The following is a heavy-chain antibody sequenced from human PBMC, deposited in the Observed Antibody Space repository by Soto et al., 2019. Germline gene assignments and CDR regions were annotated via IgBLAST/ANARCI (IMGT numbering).Heavy chain of an antibody. V-gene: IGHV4-59*08. Sequence: SETLSLTCTVSGASISNHYWSWIRQPPGKGLEWIGYTHYNGNTNYNSSLKSRVTISVDMSKNQFSLRLNSVTAADTAVYFCARGGWYQDYWGRGTLVTVSS. J-gene: IGHJ4*02. CDR3: ARGGWYQDY. CDR2: THYNGNT. CDR1: GASISNHY. D-gene: IGHD6-19*01.